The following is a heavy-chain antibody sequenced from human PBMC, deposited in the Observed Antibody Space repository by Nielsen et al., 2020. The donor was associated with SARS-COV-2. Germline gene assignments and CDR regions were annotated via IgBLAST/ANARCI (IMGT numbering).Heavy chain of an antibody. Sequence: SLKISYAASGFTFDDYAMHWVRQAPGKGLEWVSGISWNSGSIGYADSVKGRFTISRDNAKNSLYLQMNSLRAEDTALYYCAKDFAPYSSSSDYWGQGTLVTVSS. V-gene: IGHV3-9*01. CDR3: AKDFAPYSSSSDY. D-gene: IGHD6-13*01. CDR1: GFTFDDYA. CDR2: ISWNSGSI. J-gene: IGHJ4*02.